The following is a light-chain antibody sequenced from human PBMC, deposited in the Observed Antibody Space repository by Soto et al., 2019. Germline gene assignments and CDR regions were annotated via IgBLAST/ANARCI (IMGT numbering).Light chain of an antibody. V-gene: IGLV2-23*01. Sequence: QSALTQPASVSGSPGQSITISCTGTSSDVGSYNLVSWYQQHPGKAPKLMIYEGSKRPSGVSNRFSGSKSGNTAFLTISGLQAEDEADYYCCSYAGSSPVFGGGTQLTVL. J-gene: IGLJ2*01. CDR3: CSYAGSSPV. CDR2: EGS. CDR1: SSDVGSYNL.